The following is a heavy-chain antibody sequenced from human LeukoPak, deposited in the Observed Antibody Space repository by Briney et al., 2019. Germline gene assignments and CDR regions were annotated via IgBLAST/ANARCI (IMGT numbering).Heavy chain of an antibody. CDR2: ISSSSSYI. CDR3: ARAVRGLLGNYFDY. J-gene: IGHJ4*02. D-gene: IGHD7-27*01. Sequence: GGSLRLSCAASGFTFSSYRMNWVRQAPGKGLEWVSSISSSSSYIYYADSVKGRFTISRDNAKNSLYLQMNSLRAEDTAVYYCARAVRGLLGNYFDYWGQGTLVTVSS. V-gene: IGHV3-21*01. CDR1: GFTFSSYR.